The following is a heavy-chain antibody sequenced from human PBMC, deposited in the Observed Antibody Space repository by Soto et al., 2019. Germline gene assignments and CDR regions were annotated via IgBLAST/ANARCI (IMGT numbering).Heavy chain of an antibody. Sequence: PGGSLRLSCAASGFTFSSYGMHWVRQAPGKGLEWVAVIWYDGSNKYYADSVKGRFTISRDNSKNTLYLQMNSLRAEDTAVYYCARDLVYYDILTGAPGYWGQGTLVTVSS. J-gene: IGHJ4*02. CDR1: GFTFSSYG. CDR3: ARDLVYYDILTGAPGY. CDR2: IWYDGSNK. D-gene: IGHD3-9*01. V-gene: IGHV3-33*01.